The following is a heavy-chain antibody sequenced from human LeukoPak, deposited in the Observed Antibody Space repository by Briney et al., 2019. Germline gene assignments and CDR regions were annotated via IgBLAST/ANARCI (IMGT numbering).Heavy chain of an antibody. CDR2: ISGNGGST. D-gene: IGHD6-19*01. V-gene: IGHV3-23*01. J-gene: IGHJ4*02. CDR3: AKSGGVAGTTSYFDY. Sequence: PGGSLRLSCAASGFTFTNAWMSWVRQAPEKGLEWVSAISGNGGSTYYADSVKGRFTISRDNSKDMLYVQMNSLRAEDTAVYYCAKSGGVAGTTSYFDYWGQGTLVTLSS. CDR1: GFTFTNAW.